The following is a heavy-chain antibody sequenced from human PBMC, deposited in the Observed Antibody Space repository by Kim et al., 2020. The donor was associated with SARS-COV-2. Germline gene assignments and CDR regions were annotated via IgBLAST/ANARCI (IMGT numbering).Heavy chain of an antibody. J-gene: IGHJ4*02. CDR3: ARDLVTTEDYYGSGSLHY. CDR2: INTNTGNP. V-gene: IGHV7-4-1*02. Sequence: ASVKVSCKASGYTFTSYAMNWVRQAPGQGLEWMGWINTNTGNPTYAQGFTGRFVFSLDTSVSTAYLQISSLKAEDTAVYYCARDLVTTEDYYGSGSLHYWGQGTLVTVSS. CDR1: GYTFTSYA. D-gene: IGHD3-10*01.